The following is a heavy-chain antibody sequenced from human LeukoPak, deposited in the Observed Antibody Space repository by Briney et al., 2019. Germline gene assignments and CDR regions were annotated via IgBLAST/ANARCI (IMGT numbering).Heavy chain of an antibody. CDR2: IKQAGSEK. CDR1: GFTFSSYW. J-gene: IGHJ4*02. Sequence: GGSLRLSCAASGFTFSSYWMSWVRQAPGKGLEWVANIKQAGSEKYYVDSVKGRFTISRDNAKNSLYLQMNSLRAEDTAVYYCAGSYCGGDCYSGYYFDYWGQGTLVTVSS. V-gene: IGHV3-7*04. CDR3: AGSYCGGDCYSGYYFDY. D-gene: IGHD2-21*02.